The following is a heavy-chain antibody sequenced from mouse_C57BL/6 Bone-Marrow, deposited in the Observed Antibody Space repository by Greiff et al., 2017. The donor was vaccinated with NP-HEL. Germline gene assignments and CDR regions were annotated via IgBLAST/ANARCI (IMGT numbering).Heavy chain of an antibody. Sequence: QVQLQQPGAELVMPGASVKLSCKASGYTFTSYWMHWVKQRPGQGLEWIGEIDPSDSYTNYNQKFKGKSTLTVDKSSSTAYMQLSSLTSEDSAVYYCAREVLIWYFDVWGTGTTVTVSS. D-gene: IGHD1-1*01. CDR1: GYTFTSYW. J-gene: IGHJ1*03. V-gene: IGHV1-69*01. CDR3: AREVLIWYFDV. CDR2: IDPSDSYT.